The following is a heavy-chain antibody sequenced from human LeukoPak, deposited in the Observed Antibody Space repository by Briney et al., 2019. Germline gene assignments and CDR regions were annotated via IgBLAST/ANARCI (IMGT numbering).Heavy chain of an antibody. CDR1: GGSISYYY. Sequence: PSETLSLTCTVSGGSISYYYWSWIRQPPGKGLEWIGYIYYSGSTNYNPSLKSRVTISVDTSKNQFSLKLNSVTAADTAVYYCPRITYGDNHFDIWGQGTMVTVSS. J-gene: IGHJ3*02. CDR2: IYYSGST. CDR3: PRITYGDNHFDI. V-gene: IGHV4-59*01. D-gene: IGHD4-23*01.